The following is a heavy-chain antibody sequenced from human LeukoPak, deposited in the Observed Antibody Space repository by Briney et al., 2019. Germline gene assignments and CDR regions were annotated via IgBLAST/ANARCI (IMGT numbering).Heavy chain of an antibody. J-gene: IGHJ5*02. Sequence: SETLSLTCTVSGGSISSGDYYWSWIRQPPGKGQEWIGYIYYSGSTYYNPSLKSRVTISVDTSKNQFSLKLSSVTAADTAVYYCARDPKYYYDSSGIGPWGQGTLVTVSS. CDR3: ARDPKYYYDSSGIGP. CDR1: GGSISSGDYY. D-gene: IGHD3-22*01. CDR2: IYYSGST. V-gene: IGHV4-30-4*01.